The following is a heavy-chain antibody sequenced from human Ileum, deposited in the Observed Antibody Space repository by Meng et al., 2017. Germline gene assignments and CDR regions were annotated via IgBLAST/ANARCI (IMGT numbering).Heavy chain of an antibody. J-gene: IGHJ5*02. CDR2: IYTSGST. V-gene: IGHV4-4*07. Sequence: LQRSCQGLGNRPEPRPLTCLALGGPIRRYYWSGIRQPAGKGLEWIGRIYTSGSTNYNPSLKSRVTMSVDTSKNQFSLKLSSVTAADTAVYYCARDVVPTVTYYYNWFDPWGQGTLVTVSS. CDR3: ARDVVPTVTYYYNWFDP. CDR1: GGPIRRYY. D-gene: IGHD4-17*01.